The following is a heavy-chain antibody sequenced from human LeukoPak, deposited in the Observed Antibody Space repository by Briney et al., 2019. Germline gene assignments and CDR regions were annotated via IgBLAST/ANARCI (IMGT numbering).Heavy chain of an antibody. J-gene: IGHJ4*02. CDR2: MYVGGRT. CDR3: ASSIVSSSWFGNNY. V-gene: IGHV3-53*01. D-gene: IGHD6-13*01. Sequence: GGSLRLSCAASGITVSNNYMSWVRQAPGKGLDWVSVMYVGGRTFYADSVQGRFTISRDNSKNTLYLQMNSLRVEDTAVYYCASSIVSSSWFGNNYWGQGTLVTVSS. CDR1: GITVSNNY.